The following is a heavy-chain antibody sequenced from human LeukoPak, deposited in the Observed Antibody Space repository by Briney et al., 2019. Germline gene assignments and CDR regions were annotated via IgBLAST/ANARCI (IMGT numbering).Heavy chain of an antibody. D-gene: IGHD3-16*01. Sequence: GGSLRLSCAPSRFTFRNYAMIWVRQAPGKGLEWVSSIDIRGGRTDYADSVKGRFTISRDNSKNTLYLQMTSLRVEDTAVYYCARRATDSRGSDYWGQGTLVTVSS. CDR1: RFTFRNYA. CDR3: ARRATDSRGSDY. J-gene: IGHJ4*02. V-gene: IGHV3-23*01. CDR2: IDIRGGRT.